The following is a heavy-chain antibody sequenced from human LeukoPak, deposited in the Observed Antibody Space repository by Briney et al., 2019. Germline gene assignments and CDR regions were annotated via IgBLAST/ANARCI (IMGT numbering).Heavy chain of an antibody. CDR3: AKETGTTAYYYYGMDV. CDR2: ISGSGGST. J-gene: IGHJ6*02. V-gene: IGHV3-23*01. D-gene: IGHD1-7*01. Sequence: GGSLRLSCAASGFTFSSYAMSWVRQAPGKGLEWVSAISGSGGSTYYADSVKGRFTISRDNSKNMLYLQMNSLRAEDTAVYYCAKETGTTAYYYYGMDVWGQGTTVTVSS. CDR1: GFTFSSYA.